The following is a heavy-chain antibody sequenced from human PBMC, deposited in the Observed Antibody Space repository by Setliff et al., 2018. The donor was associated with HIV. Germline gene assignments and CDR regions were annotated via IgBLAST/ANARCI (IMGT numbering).Heavy chain of an antibody. CDR1: GGSISSSTW. CDR3: ARVGDQYYYDSSGYCTAELFDY. D-gene: IGHD3-22*01. Sequence: LSLTCAVSGGSISSSTWWSWVRQPPGKGLEWIGEIYHNGSTNYNPSLKSRVTISVDKSKNQFSLKLSSVTAADTAVYYCARVGDQYYYDSSGYCTAELFDYWGQGTLVTVSS. CDR2: IYHNGST. J-gene: IGHJ4*02. V-gene: IGHV4-4*02.